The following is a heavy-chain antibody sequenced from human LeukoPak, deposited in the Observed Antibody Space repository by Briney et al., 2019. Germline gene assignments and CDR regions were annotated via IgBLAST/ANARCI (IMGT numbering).Heavy chain of an antibody. Sequence: PSETLSLTCTVSGGSISSYYWSWIRQPPGKGLEWIGYIYYSGSTNYNPSLKSRVTISVDTSKYQFSRKLSSVTAADSAVYYCARAAAAGITDYWGQGTLVTVSS. V-gene: IGHV4-59*01. CDR3: ARAAAAGITDY. D-gene: IGHD6-13*01. CDR2: IYYSGST. CDR1: GGSISSYY. J-gene: IGHJ4*02.